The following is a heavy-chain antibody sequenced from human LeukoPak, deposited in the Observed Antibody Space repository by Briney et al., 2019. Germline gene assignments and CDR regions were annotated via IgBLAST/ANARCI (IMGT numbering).Heavy chain of an antibody. CDR2: IYTTGST. CDR3: ARLGATYFDY. J-gene: IGHJ4*02. D-gene: IGHD1-26*01. V-gene: IGHV4-4*07. Sequence: SETLSLTCSVSGGSISSYYWSWIRQPAGKGLEWIGRIYTTGSTNYNPSLKTRVTMSVDTSKNQFSLKLSSVTAADTAVYYCARLGATYFDYWGQGALVTVSS. CDR1: GGSISSYY.